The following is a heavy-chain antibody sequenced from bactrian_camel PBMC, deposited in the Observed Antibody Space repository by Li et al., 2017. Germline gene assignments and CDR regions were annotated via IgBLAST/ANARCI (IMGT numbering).Heavy chain of an antibody. CDR2: IDHDGTP. D-gene: IGHD6*01. Sequence: QVQLVESGGGSVQTGGSLRLSCTAPGFTSKRCGMDWYRLREGKQREWVAVIDHDGTPRYPDSTKGRFTISRDNVENTLYLEMNTLKPDDTAMYYCAADPSDRTVCSWRSSWKFQGQGTQVTVS. CDR1: GFTSKRCG. V-gene: IGHV3S53*01. J-gene: IGHJ4*01.